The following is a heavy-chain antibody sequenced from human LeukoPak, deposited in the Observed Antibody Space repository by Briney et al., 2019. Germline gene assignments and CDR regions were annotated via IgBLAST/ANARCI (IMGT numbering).Heavy chain of an antibody. CDR2: IYYSGST. CDR1: GGSISSYY. V-gene: IGHV4-59*01. CDR3: ARGGARYYDILTGYYTEPFDY. D-gene: IGHD3-9*01. Sequence: SETLSLTCTVSGGSISSYYWSWIRQPPGKGLEWIGHIYYSGSTNYNPSLKSRVTISVDTSKNQFSLKLSSVTAADTAVYYCARGGARYYDILTGYYTEPFDYWGQGTLVTVSS. J-gene: IGHJ4*02.